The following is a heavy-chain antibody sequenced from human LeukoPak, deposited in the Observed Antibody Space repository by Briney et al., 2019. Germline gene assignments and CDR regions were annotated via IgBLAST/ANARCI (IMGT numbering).Heavy chain of an antibody. V-gene: IGHV4-61*02. CDR2: IYTSGST. D-gene: IGHD1-26*01. J-gene: IGHJ5*02. Sequence: SETLSLTCTVSGGSISSGSYYWSWIRQPAGKGLEWIGRIYTSGSTNYNPSLKSRVTISVDTSKNQFSLKLSSVTAADTAVYYCARDGQYSGSYSDWFDPWGQGTLVTVSS. CDR1: GGSISSGSYY. CDR3: ARDGQYSGSYSDWFDP.